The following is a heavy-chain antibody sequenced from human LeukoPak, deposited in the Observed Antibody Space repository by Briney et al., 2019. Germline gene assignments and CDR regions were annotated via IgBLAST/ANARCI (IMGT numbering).Heavy chain of an antibody. CDR3: ARDVELRPAFGI. D-gene: IGHD1-26*01. J-gene: IGHJ3*02. CDR1: GFTFSSYS. V-gene: IGHV3-21*01. Sequence: PGGSLRLSCAASGFTFSSYSMNWVRQAPGEGLEWVSSISSSSSYIYYADSVRGRFTISRENAKNSLYLQMNSLRAEDTAVYYCARDVELRPAFGIWGQGTMVTVSS. CDR2: ISSSSSYI.